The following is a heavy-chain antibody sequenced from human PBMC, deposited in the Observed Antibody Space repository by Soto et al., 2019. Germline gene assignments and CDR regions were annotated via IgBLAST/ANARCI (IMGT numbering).Heavy chain of an antibody. Sequence: QVQLVESGGGVVQPGRSLRLSCAASGFTFSSYGMHWVRQAPGKGLEWVAVIWYDGSNEYYADSVKGRFTISRDNSKNTLSLKMHSLRAEAKAVYYGARMSHYYDSSGYLLYGMDVWGQGTTVTVSS. J-gene: IGHJ6*02. CDR1: GFTFSSYG. D-gene: IGHD3-22*01. CDR3: ARMSHYYDSSGYLLYGMDV. CDR2: IWYDGSNE. V-gene: IGHV3-33*01.